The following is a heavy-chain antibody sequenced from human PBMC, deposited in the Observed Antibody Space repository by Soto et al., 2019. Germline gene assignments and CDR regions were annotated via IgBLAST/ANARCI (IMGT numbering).Heavy chain of an antibody. D-gene: IGHD5-12*01. CDR2: FDPEDGET. CDR1: GDTLKESS. CDR3: ATGAYSGYDRSWVFDY. Sequence: GASAEVCCTVSGDTLKESSMHWVRQDTRKGLEWMGGFDPEDGETIYAQKFQGRVTMTEDTSTDTAYMELSSLRSEDTAVYYCATGAYSGYDRSWVFDYWGQGTLVTVSS. V-gene: IGHV1-24*01. J-gene: IGHJ4*02.